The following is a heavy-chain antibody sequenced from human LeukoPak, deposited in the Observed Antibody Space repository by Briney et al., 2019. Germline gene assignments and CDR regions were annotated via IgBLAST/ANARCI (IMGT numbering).Heavy chain of an antibody. V-gene: IGHV3-66*01. CDR3: ARDPTNGWGTLDS. J-gene: IGHJ4*02. D-gene: IGHD6-19*01. Sequence: PGESLRLSCAASGFSVKTNYVNWVRQAPGKGLEWVSVTYNSGSSDFSDAVKGRLTISRDISNNTIYLHMNGLRVEDSALYYCARDPTNGWGTLDSWGQGVLVTVSS. CDR2: TYNSGSS. CDR1: GFSVKTNY.